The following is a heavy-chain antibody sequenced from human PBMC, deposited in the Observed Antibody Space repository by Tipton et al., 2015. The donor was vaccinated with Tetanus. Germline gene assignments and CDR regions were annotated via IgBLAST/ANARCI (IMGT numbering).Heavy chain of an antibody. Sequence: SLRLSCAASGFTVGSNYMSWVRQAPGTGLEWVPVIYSGGSTYYADSVKGRFTISRDNSKNTLYLQMNSLRAEDTAVYYCARIRCPLDYGRVRYLDIWGQGTQVTVSS. J-gene: IGHJ4*02. CDR2: IYSGGST. CDR1: GFTVGSNY. V-gene: IGHV3-66*01. CDR3: ARIRCPLDYGRVRYLDI. D-gene: IGHD4-17*01.